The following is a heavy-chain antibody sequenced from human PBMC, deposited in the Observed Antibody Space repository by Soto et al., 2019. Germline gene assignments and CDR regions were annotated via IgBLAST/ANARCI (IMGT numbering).Heavy chain of an antibody. D-gene: IGHD2-8*01. CDR1: RGSLNNYA. CDR3: ARDESYCSNGVCLYHLEY. CDR2: IIPFFGKA. V-gene: IGHV1-69*06. J-gene: IGHJ4*02. Sequence: SVKVSCKASRGSLNNYAVSWVRQASGQGLERMGRIIPFFGKADYARKLQGRVTLTAEKYTNTAYMELSSLRSEDTAMYFCARDESYCSNGVCLYHLEYWGQGTLVTVSS.